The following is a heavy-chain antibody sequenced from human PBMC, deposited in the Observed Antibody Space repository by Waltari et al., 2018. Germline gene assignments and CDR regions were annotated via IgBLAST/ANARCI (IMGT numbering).Heavy chain of an antibody. J-gene: IGHJ4*02. Sequence: VQLVQSGAEVKKPGASVKVSCKASGYTFTGYYMHWVRKAPGQGLEWMGWINPDSGCTQYAQNYQGRVTMTRDTSISTAYMELSRLRSDDTAVYYCARGYCSGGSCYSSHDYWGQGTLVTVSS. D-gene: IGHD2-15*01. V-gene: IGHV1-2*02. CDR2: INPDSGCT. CDR1: GYTFTGYY. CDR3: ARGYCSGGSCYSSHDY.